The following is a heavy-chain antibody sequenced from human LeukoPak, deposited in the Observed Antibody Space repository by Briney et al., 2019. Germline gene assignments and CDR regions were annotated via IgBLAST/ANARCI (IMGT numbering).Heavy chain of an antibody. J-gene: IGHJ4*02. Sequence: SETLSLTCTVSGYSISSGYYWGWIRQPPGKGLEWIGSIYHSGTTYYNPSLKSRVTISVDTSKNQFSLKLSSVTAADTAVYYCARGRAFFDWGQGTLVTVSS. V-gene: IGHV4-38-2*02. CDR2: IYHSGTT. CDR1: GYSISSGYY. CDR3: ARGRAFFD. D-gene: IGHD3-3*02.